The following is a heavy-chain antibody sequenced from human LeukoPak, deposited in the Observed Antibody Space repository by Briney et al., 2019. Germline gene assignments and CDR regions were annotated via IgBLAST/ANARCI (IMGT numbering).Heavy chain of an antibody. D-gene: IGHD3-10*01. CDR2: IYYSGST. V-gene: IGHV4-39*01. J-gene: IGHJ4*02. Sequence: SETLSLTCTVSGGSTSSSSNYWGWVRQPPGKGLEWIGTIYYSGSTNYNPSLKSRVTISVDTSKNQFSLRVNSVTAADTAVYYCASHRYYYGSGPFDYWGQGTLVTVSS. CDR1: GGSTSSSSNY. CDR3: ASHRYYYGSGPFDY.